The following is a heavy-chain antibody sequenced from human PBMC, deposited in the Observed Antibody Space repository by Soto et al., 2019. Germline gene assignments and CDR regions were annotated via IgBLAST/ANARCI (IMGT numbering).Heavy chain of an antibody. CDR2: IIPIFGTA. Sequence: QVQLVQSGAEVKKPGSSVKVSCKASGGTFSSYAISWVRQAPGQGLEWMGGIIPIFGTANYAQKFQGRVTVTADESTSTADMELSSLISEDTAVYYCAGLFGGNSPRYYFYYWGQGTMVTVSS. V-gene: IGHV1-69*12. CDR3: AGLFGGNSPRYYFYY. D-gene: IGHD2-21*02. CDR1: GGTFSSYA. J-gene: IGHJ4*02.